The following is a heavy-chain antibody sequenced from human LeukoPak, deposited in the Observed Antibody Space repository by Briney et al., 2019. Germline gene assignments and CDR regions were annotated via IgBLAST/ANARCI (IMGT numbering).Heavy chain of an antibody. CDR1: GFTVSSSH. V-gene: IGHV3-53*01. D-gene: IGHD2/OR15-2a*01. CDR3: ASAYFSIHW. CDR2: IYSGGTT. Sequence: GGSLRLSCAASGFTVSSSHMTWVRQAPGKGLEWVSAIYSGGTTYYADSVKGRFTISRDNSKNTVYLQMNSLRAEDTAVYYCASAYFSIHWWGQGTLVTVSS. J-gene: IGHJ4*02.